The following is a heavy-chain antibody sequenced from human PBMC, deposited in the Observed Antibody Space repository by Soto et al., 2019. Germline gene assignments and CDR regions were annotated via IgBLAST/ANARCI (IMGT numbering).Heavy chain of an antibody. V-gene: IGHV4-34*12. CDR3: ARTAYSIFHYFDK. CDR2: IFYTGTT. J-gene: IGHJ4*02. Sequence: SETLSLTCAVYGGSFSGYYWSWIRQPPGKGLEWIGYIFYTGTTYYNPSLKSRVTMSVDTSENKFSLKLTSVTAADTAVYYCARTAYSIFHYFDKWGQGTLVTVSS. D-gene: IGHD4-4*01. CDR1: GGSFSGYY.